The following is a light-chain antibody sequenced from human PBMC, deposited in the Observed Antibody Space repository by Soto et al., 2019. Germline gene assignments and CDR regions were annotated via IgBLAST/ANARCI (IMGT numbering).Light chain of an antibody. V-gene: IGKV1-39*01. CDR1: QSISNY. CDR2: AAS. CDR3: QQTYSTPDT. J-gene: IGKJ2*01. Sequence: DIQMTQSPSALSASVGDRVTITCRASQSISNYLNWYQQKPGKAPKFLIYAASSLQSGVPSRFSGRGSGTDFTLTISSLQPEDFAIYYCQQTYSTPDTFGQGTKLEIK.